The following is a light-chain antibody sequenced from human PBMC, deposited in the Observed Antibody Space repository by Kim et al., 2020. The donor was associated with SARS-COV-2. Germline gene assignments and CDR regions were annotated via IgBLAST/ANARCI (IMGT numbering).Light chain of an antibody. J-gene: IGLJ3*02. CDR2: DVN. CDR3: CSYTSSTTWV. Sequence: GHSSTIPSTGTRGDVGRYNYASWYQQHPGKAPKVIIYDVNKRPSGVSNRFSGSKSGNTASLTISGLQAEDEADYYCCSYTSSTTWVFGGGTQLTVL. V-gene: IGLV2-14*04. CDR1: RGDVGRYNY.